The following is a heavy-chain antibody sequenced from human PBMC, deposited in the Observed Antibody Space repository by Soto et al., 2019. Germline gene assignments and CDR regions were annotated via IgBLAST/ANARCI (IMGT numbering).Heavy chain of an antibody. CDR2: ISSSSSYI. Sequence: AGGSLRLSSAASGFTFSSYSMNWVRQAPGKGLEWVSSISSSSSYIYYADSVKGRFTISRDNAKNSLYLQMNSLRAEDTAVYYCARVGEQLVYPDFDYWGQGTLVTVSS. CDR1: GFTFSSYS. D-gene: IGHD6-6*01. V-gene: IGHV3-21*01. CDR3: ARVGEQLVYPDFDY. J-gene: IGHJ4*02.